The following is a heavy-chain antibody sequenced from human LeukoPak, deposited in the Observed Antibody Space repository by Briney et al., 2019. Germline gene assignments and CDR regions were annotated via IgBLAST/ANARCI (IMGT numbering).Heavy chain of an antibody. CDR1: GFTFSSYN. CDR3: ARLEYYYVSGNYYKLFDY. V-gene: IGHV3-48*02. J-gene: IGHJ4*02. D-gene: IGHD3-10*01. Sequence: GGSLRLSCAASGFTFSSYNMNWVGQAPGKGLEGVSDISSSGSTIYFADPVKGRFTISRDNAKNSLYLQMNSLRDEDTAVYYCARLEYYYVSGNYYKLFDYWGQGTLVTVCS. CDR2: ISSSGSTI.